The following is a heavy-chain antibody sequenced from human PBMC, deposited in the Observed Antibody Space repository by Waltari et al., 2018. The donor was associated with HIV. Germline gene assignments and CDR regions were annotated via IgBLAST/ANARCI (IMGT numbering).Heavy chain of an antibody. CDR2: IYHSGST. Sequence: QVQLQESGPGLVKPSETLSLTCAVSGYSISSGSYWGWIRQPPGKGLEWIGSIYHSGSTYYNPSLKSRVTISVDTSKNQFSLKLSSVTAADTAVYYCVSATLVGAIDYWGQGTLVTVSS. D-gene: IGHD1-26*01. CDR1: GYSISSGSY. J-gene: IGHJ4*02. V-gene: IGHV4-38-2*01. CDR3: VSATLVGAIDY.